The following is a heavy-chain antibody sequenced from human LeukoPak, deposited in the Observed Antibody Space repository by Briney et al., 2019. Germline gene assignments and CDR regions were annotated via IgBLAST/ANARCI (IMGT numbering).Heavy chain of an antibody. CDR1: GGSISSYY. CDR2: IYYSGST. Sequence: PSETLSLTCTVSGGSISSYYWSWIRQPPGKGLEWIGYIYYSGSTNYNPSLKSRDTISVDTSKNQFSLKLSSVTAADTAVYYCARDRSEFDYWGQGTLVTVSS. V-gene: IGHV4-59*01. CDR3: ARDRSEFDY. J-gene: IGHJ4*02.